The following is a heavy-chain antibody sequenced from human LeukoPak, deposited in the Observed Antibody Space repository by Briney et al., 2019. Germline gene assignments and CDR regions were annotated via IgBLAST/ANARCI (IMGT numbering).Heavy chain of an antibody. D-gene: IGHD2-21*02. Sequence: GGSLRLSCAASGFTFSSYAMSWVRQAPGKGLEWVSAISGSGGSTYYADSVKGRFTISRDNSKNSLYLQMNSLRDEDTAVYYCARARTAYCGGDCYFYWGQGTLVTVSS. J-gene: IGHJ4*02. CDR1: GFTFSSYA. CDR2: ISGSGGST. CDR3: ARARTAYCGGDCYFY. V-gene: IGHV3-23*01.